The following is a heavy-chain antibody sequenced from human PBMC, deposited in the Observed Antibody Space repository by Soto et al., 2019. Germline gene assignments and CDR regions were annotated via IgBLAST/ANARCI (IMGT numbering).Heavy chain of an antibody. J-gene: IGHJ2*01. CDR2: ISYDGSNK. V-gene: IGHV3-30-3*01. D-gene: IGHD2-15*01. CDR3: ARVRTYCSGGSCYYFDL. Sequence: QVQLVESGGGVVQPGRSLRLSCAASGFTFSSYAMHWVRQAPGKGLEWVAVISYDGSNKYYADSVKGRFTISRDNSKNXXYLQMNSLRAEDTAVYYCARVRTYCSGGSCYYFDLWGRGTLVTVSS. CDR1: GFTFSSYA.